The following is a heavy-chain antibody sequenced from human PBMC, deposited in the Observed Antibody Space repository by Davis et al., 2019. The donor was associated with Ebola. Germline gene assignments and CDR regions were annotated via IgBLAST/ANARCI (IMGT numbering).Heavy chain of an antibody. D-gene: IGHD5-12*01. CDR2: IDPDSSEK. V-gene: IGHV3-7*03. Sequence: GGSLRLSCGVSGFTFVNYWMSWVRQAPGKGLEWVDNIDPDSSEKYYVDSVKGRFTISRDNAKNSLYLQMNSLRASDTATYYCARGQDNSGWVNGWFFDPWGQGTLVTVSS. CDR1: GFTFVNYW. J-gene: IGHJ5*02. CDR3: ARGQDNSGWVNGWFFDP.